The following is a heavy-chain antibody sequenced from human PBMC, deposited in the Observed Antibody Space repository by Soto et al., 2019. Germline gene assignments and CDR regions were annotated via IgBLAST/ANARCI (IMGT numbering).Heavy chain of an antibody. J-gene: IGHJ4*02. CDR2: VNPRTGSP. Sequence: QVQLVQSGGEVRKPGASPEISCQASGYSFISHYINWVRQAPGKNFEWLGMVNPRTGSPSYARKFVGRLSMTRDKSTSTVHMTLNSLTSEDTAIYYCAREGDPVTVLDYWGQGTVVSVSS. V-gene: IGHV1-46*01. D-gene: IGHD4-17*01. CDR1: GYSFISHY. CDR3: AREGDPVTVLDY.